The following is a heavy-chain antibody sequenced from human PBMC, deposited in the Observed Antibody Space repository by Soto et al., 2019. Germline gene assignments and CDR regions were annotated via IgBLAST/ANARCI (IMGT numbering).Heavy chain of an antibody. V-gene: IGHV3-23*01. D-gene: IGHD2-15*01. CDR3: TKGGGSCCFDC. Sequence: EVQLLESGGGLVQPGGSLILSCAASGFTFSTYAMSWVRQAPGKGLEWVSAISGSGSSTYYADSVKGRFTISRDNSKNTLYLQMSSLRAEDTAVYYCTKGGGSCCFDCWGQGTLITVSS. J-gene: IGHJ4*02. CDR1: GFTFSTYA. CDR2: ISGSGSST.